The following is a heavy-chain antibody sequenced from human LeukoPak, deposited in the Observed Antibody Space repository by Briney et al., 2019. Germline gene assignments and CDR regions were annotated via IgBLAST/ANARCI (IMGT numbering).Heavy chain of an antibody. V-gene: IGHV3-23*01. D-gene: IGHD5-12*01. J-gene: IGHJ3*02. CDR3: ATEGLRPDHAFDI. CDR2: ISGSGGST. Sequence: GGSLRLSCAASGFTFSSYVMSWVRQAPGKGLEWVSGISGSGGSTYYADSVKGRFTISRDNSKNTLYLQMNSLRAEDTAVYYCATEGLRPDHAFDIWGQGTMVTVSS. CDR1: GFTFSSYV.